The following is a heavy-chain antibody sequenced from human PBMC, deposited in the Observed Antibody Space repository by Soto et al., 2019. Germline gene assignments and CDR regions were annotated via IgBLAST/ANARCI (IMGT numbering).Heavy chain of an antibody. V-gene: IGHV4-31*03. D-gene: IGHD4-17*01. CDR3: ATVRWELHDAFDI. CDR1: GGSISTGGYY. Sequence: QVQLQESGPGLVKPSQTLSLTCTVSGGSISTGGYYWSWIRQHPGRGLEWIGYIYHSGMTFSNPSLQSRVALSIDTSEHQFSLKLSSVTAADTAVYYCATVRWELHDAFDIWGHGTMVSVSS. CDR2: IYHSGMT. J-gene: IGHJ3*02.